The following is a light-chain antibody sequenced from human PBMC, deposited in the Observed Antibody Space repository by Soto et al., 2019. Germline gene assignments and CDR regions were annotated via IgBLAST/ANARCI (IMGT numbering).Light chain of an antibody. CDR2: GAS. J-gene: IGKJ1*01. CDR1: QSVSNNY. V-gene: IGKV3-20*01. CDR3: QQYSSSGT. Sequence: EILFTQSPGTLSLSPGERATLSCRASQSVSNNYLAWYQQKPGQAPRLLIYGASNRATGIPDRISGSGARTDFTLTISRLEHEDSAVYYYQQYSSSGTFGQGTKVDIK.